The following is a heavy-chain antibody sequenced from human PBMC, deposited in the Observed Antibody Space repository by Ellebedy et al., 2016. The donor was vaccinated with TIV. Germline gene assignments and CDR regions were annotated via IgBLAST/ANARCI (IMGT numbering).Heavy chain of an antibody. D-gene: IGHD3-10*01. J-gene: IGHJ6*02. CDR3: ASSLTMLRGGMDV. CDR1: GGSISSYY. CDR2: IYYSGST. V-gene: IGHV4-59*01. Sequence: MPSETLSLTCTVSGGSISSYYWSWIRQPPGKGLEWIGYIYYSGSTNYHPSLKSRVTISVDTSKNQFSLKLSTVTAADTAVYYCASSLTMLRGGMDVWGQGTTVTVSS.